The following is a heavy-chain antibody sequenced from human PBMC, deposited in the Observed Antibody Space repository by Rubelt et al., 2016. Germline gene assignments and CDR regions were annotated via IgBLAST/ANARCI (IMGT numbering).Heavy chain of an antibody. V-gene: IGHV3-49*03. CDR1: GFTFVDYA. J-gene: IGHJ5*02. Sequence: EGQLVESGGALVQPVRSLRLSCSASGFTFVDYAMSWFRQAPGKGLEWISFIRSNLHGGPTEYAGSVTGRCTISRDDSKSNVYLKMNGLEIEDTGIYFSTRVISYFGTWDPWGQGTLVTVSS. CDR3: TRVISYFGTWDP. CDR2: IRSNLHGGPT. D-gene: IGHD3/OR15-3a*01.